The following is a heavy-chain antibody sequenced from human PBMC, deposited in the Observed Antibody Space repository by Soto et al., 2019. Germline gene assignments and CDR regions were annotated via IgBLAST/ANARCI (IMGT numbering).Heavy chain of an antibody. Sequence: QVQLLQSGAEVKTPGASMKVSCKASGYTFTSYEIKWVRQATGQGLEWMGWMNPNSGNTGYAQKFQGRVTMTRNTSISTAYMELSSLRSEDTAVYYCARGIYYDFWSGSYYGMDVWGQGTTVTVSS. V-gene: IGHV1-8*01. CDR2: MNPNSGNT. CDR1: GYTFTSYE. J-gene: IGHJ6*02. D-gene: IGHD3-3*01. CDR3: ARGIYYDFWSGSYYGMDV.